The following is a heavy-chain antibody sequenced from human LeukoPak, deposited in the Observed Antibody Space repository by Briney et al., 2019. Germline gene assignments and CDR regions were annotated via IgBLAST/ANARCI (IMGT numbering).Heavy chain of an antibody. D-gene: IGHD2-21*01. J-gene: IGHJ4*02. CDR3: AKAPVTTCRGAYCYPFDY. Sequence: QSGGSLRLSCAAPGFTFSSYGMHWVRQAPGKGLEWVAFIRYDGSNKYYADSVKGRFTISRDNSKNTLYLQMNRLRPEDAAVYYCAKAPVTTCRGAYCYPFDYWGQGTLVTVSS. V-gene: IGHV3-30*02. CDR2: IRYDGSNK. CDR1: GFTFSSYG.